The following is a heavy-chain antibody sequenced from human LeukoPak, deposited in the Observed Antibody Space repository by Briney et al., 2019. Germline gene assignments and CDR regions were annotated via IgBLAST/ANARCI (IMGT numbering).Heavy chain of an antibody. J-gene: IGHJ4*02. V-gene: IGHV3-33*01. D-gene: IGHD6-13*01. CDR3: ARDVAAAGPGAFDY. CDR2: IWHDGGNK. CDR1: GFTFSSYG. Sequence: GGSLRLSCAASGFTFSSYGMHWVRQAPGKGLEWVAVIWHDGGNKYYADSVKGRFTISRDNSKNTLYLQMNSLRAEDTAVYYCARDVAAAGPGAFDYWGQGALVTVSS.